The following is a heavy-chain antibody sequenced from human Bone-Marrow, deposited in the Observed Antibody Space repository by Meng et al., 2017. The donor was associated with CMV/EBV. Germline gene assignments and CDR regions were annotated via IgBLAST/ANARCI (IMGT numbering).Heavy chain of an antibody. CDR2: IYYRGST. V-gene: IGHV4-4*01. J-gene: IGHJ4*02. Sequence: GYINIPNWCTSVPQCPGKVLARIVEIYYRGSTNYNPSLESRVTISLDESKNQFSLRLSSVTAADTAIYFCARRVPRGDYGGNSGDYWGQGFLVTVSS. CDR3: ARRVPRGDYGGNSGDY. D-gene: IGHD4-23*01. CDR1: GYINIPNW.